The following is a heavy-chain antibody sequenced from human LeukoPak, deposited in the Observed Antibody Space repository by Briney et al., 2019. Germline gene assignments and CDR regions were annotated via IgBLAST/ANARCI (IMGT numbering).Heavy chain of an antibody. CDR3: ARTRDNYCYMDV. J-gene: IGHJ6*03. Sequence: GGSLRLSCAASGFTFSTYWMGWVRQAPGKGLEWVAKIKPDGSEKDHVDSVKGRFTISRDNAKNSLYLQMNSLRAEDTAVYYCARTRDNYCYMDVWGKGTTVTVSS. CDR2: IKPDGSEK. CDR1: GFTFSTYW. V-gene: IGHV3-7*01. D-gene: IGHD2-2*01.